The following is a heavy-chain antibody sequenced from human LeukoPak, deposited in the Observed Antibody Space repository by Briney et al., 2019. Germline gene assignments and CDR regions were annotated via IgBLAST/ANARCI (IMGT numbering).Heavy chain of an antibody. V-gene: IGHV3-7*01. CDR2: IKQDGSEK. CDR1: GFTFSSYW. J-gene: IGHJ4*02. CDR3: ARDGQWLVSRYFDY. Sequence: PGGSLRLSCAASGFTFSSYWMSWVRQAPGKGLEWVANIKQDGSEKYYVDSVKGRFTISRDNAKNSLYLQMNSLGAEDTAVYYCARDGQWLVSRYFDYWGQGTLVTVSS. D-gene: IGHD6-19*01.